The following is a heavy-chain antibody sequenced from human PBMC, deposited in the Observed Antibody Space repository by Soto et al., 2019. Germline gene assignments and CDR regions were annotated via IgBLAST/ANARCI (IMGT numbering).Heavy chain of an antibody. V-gene: IGHV1-8*01. J-gene: IGHJ6*02. D-gene: IGHD2-2*01. Sequence: GASVKVSCKASGYTFTSYDINWVRQATGQGLEWMGWMDPNSGNTGYAQKFQGRVTMTRNTSISTAYMELSSLRSEDTAVYYCARGYGQPTGYYYYYGMDVWGQGTTVTVSS. CDR3: ARGYGQPTGYYYYYGMDV. CDR1: GYTFTSYD. CDR2: MDPNSGNT.